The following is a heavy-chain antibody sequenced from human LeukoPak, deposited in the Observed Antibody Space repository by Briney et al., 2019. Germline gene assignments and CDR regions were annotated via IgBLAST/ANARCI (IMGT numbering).Heavy chain of an antibody. CDR1: GFTFSTYW. D-gene: IGHD5-18*01. Sequence: GGSLRLSCAASGFTFSTYWMNWVRQAPGKGLEWVANIKHDGSEKYYVDSVKGRFTISRDNAKDSLYLQMNSLRAEDTAVYYCARSLPGYNYASGHWGQGTLVTVSS. CDR2: IKHDGSEK. J-gene: IGHJ4*02. CDR3: ARSLPGYNYASGH. V-gene: IGHV3-7*01.